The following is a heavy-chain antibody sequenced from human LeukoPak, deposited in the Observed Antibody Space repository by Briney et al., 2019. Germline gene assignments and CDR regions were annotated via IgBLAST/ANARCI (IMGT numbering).Heavy chain of an antibody. CDR1: GGSFSGYY. CDR2: ITYDGST. V-gene: IGHV4-34*01. J-gene: IGHJ4*02. D-gene: IGHD3-3*01. Sequence: SETLSLTCAVFGGSFSGYYWSWIRQPPGKGLEWIGEITYDGSTNYNPSLKSRVTVSVDTSKIQFSLNLSSVTAADTAVYYCARGLASGYPPIPFDYWGQGTQVTVSS. CDR3: ARGLASGYPPIPFDY.